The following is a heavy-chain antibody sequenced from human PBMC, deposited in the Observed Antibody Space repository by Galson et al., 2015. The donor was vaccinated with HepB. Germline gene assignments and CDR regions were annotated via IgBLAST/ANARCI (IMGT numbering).Heavy chain of an antibody. CDR2: IWYDGSNK. CDR3: ARDHGYYFVY. CDR1: GFTFSNYG. J-gene: IGHJ4*02. V-gene: IGHV3-33*01. D-gene: IGHD4-17*01. Sequence: SLRLSCAASGFTFSNYGMHWVRQAPGKGLEWVAVIWYDGSNKYYADSVKGRFTISRDNSKNTLYLQMNSLRAEDTAVYSCARDHGYYFVYWGQGTLVTVSS.